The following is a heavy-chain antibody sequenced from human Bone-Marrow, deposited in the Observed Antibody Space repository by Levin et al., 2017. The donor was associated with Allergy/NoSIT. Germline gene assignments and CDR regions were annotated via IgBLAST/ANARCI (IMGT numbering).Heavy chain of an antibody. CDR1: GFTFSNAW. Sequence: GGSLRLSCAASGFTFSNAWMSWVRQAPGKGLEWVGRIKSKTDGGTTDYAAPVKGRFTISRDDSKNTLYLQMNSLKTEDTAVYYCTTEGSIVVVPAASGEFAFDSWGQGTMVTVSS. CDR3: TTEGSIVVVPAASGEFAFDS. D-gene: IGHD2-2*01. J-gene: IGHJ3*02. V-gene: IGHV3-15*01. CDR2: IKSKTDGGTT.